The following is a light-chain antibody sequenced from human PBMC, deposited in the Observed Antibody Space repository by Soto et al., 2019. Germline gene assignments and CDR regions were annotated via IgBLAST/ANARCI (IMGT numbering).Light chain of an antibody. CDR2: GAS. J-gene: IGKJ4*01. CDR3: QQYSTSRLT. Sequence: EMVLTQSPGTLSLSPGERATLSCRASQSVTSSYLAWYQQKPGQAPRLIISGASSRATGIPDRFSGSGSGTDFTLTISRLEPEDFAVYYCQQYSTSRLTFGGGTKVEIK. V-gene: IGKV3-20*01. CDR1: QSVTSSY.